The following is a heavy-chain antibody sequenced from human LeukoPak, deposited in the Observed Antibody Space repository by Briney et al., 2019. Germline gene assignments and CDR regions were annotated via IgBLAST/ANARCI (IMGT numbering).Heavy chain of an antibody. CDR1: GFTFSSYS. J-gene: IGHJ4*02. V-gene: IGHV3-21*04. CDR3: AKDDALSRGELSFVPSTDNY. CDR2: ISSSSSYT. Sequence: KAGGSLRLSCAASGFTFSSYSMNWVRQAPGKGLEWVSSISSSSSYTYYADSVKGRFTISRDNSKNTLYLQMNSLRAEDTAVYYCAKDDALSRGELSFVPSTDNYWGQGTLVTVSS. D-gene: IGHD3-16*02.